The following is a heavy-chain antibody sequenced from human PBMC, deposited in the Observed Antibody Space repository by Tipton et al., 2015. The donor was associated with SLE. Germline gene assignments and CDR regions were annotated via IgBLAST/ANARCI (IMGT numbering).Heavy chain of an antibody. CDR1: GYTFTNCV. CDR2: ISTYNGNT. CDR3: ARDGAAADSFDY. V-gene: IGHV1-18*04. J-gene: IGHJ4*02. D-gene: IGHD6-13*01. Sequence: QSGAEVKKPGASVKVSCKASGYTFTNCVISWVRQAPGQGLEWMGWISTYNGNTDYAQKFQGRVTMTTDTSTSTVYMELRRLRSDDTAMYYCARDGAAADSFDYWGQGTLVTVSS.